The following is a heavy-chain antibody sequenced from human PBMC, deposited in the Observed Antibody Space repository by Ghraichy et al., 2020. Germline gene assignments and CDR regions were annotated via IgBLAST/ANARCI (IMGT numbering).Heavy chain of an antibody. CDR2: INPDGRNT. CDR3: TRDSWSDYIKLYYGMDV. J-gene: IGHJ6*02. D-gene: IGHD4-11*01. CDR1: GFSFSNYW. Sequence: GGSLRLSCAASGFSFSNYWMHWVRQAPGKGLLWVSRINPDGRNTAYADSVKGRFTISRDNARNTLYLQMNSLRDEDTAVYYCTRDSWSDYIKLYYGMDVWGQGTTVTVSS. V-gene: IGHV3-74*01.